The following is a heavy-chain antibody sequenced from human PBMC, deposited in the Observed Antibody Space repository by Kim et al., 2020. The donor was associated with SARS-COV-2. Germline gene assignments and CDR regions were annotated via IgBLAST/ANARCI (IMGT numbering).Heavy chain of an antibody. Sequence: SETLSLTCAVYGGSFSGYYWSWIRQPPGKGLEWIGEINHSGSTNYNPSLKSRVTISVDTSKNQFSLKLSSVTAADTAVYYCAGTRIQIPFDYWGQGTLVT. CDR1: GGSFSGYY. CDR2: INHSGST. CDR3: AGTRIQIPFDY. D-gene: IGHD5-18*01. J-gene: IGHJ4*02. V-gene: IGHV4-34*01.